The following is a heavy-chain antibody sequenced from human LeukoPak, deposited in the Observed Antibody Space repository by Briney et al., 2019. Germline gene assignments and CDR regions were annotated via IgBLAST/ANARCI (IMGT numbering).Heavy chain of an antibody. CDR1: GYSFTNYW. CDR3: AKTLASLGRGARYFDP. Sequence: GESLMISCKASGYSFTNYWIAWVRQKPGKGLEWMGIMHPGESEINYSPSFECQVTISADKSISTAYLEWYSLKASDSAIYYCAKTLASLGRGARYFDPWGQGTMITVSS. V-gene: IGHV5-51*01. J-gene: IGHJ5*02. CDR2: MHPGESEI. D-gene: IGHD1-1*01.